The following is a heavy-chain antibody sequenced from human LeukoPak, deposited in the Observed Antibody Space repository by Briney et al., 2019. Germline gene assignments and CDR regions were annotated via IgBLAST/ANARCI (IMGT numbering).Heavy chain of an antibody. D-gene: IGHD4-17*01. CDR1: GFTVSSNY. J-gene: IGHJ5*02. CDR2: IYSGDNT. CDR3: ARAVGYGDYNWFDP. Sequence: PGGSLRLSCAASGFTVSSNYMSWVRQAPGKGLEWVSIIYSGDNTYYADSVKGRFTISRDNSKNTLYLQMNSLRAEDTAVYYCARAVGYGDYNWFDPWGQGTLVTVSS. V-gene: IGHV3-53*01.